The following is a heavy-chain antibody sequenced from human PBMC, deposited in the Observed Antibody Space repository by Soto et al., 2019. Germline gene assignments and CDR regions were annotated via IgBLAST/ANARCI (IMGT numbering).Heavy chain of an antibody. D-gene: IGHD3-3*01. J-gene: IGHJ4*02. CDR2: IYYSGST. CDR3: ARTYDFWRRGVYYFDY. CDR1: GGSISSSSYY. Sequence: SETLSLTCTVSGGSISSSSYYWGWIRQPPGKGLEWIGSIYYSGSTYYNPSLKSRVTISVDTSKNQFSLKLSSVTAADTAVYYCARTYDFWRRGVYYFDYWGQGTLVTVSS. V-gene: IGHV4-39*01.